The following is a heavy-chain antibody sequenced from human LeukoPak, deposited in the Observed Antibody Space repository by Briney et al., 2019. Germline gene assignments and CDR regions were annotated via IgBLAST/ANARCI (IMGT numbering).Heavy chain of an antibody. CDR1: GFTFSSND. D-gene: IGHD4-17*01. J-gene: IGHJ4*02. CDR3: ARSGGYGDYS. V-gene: IGHV3-13*01. CDR2: IGTGGDT. Sequence: PGGSLRLSCAASGFTFSSNDMHWVRQATGKGLEWVSVIGTGGDTYYADSVKGRFTISRENAKSSLYLKMNNLRAGDTAVYYCARSGGYGDYSWGQGTLVTVSS.